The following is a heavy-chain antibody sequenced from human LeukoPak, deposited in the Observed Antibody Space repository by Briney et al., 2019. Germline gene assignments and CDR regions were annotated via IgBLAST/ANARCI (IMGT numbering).Heavy chain of an antibody. Sequence: GGSLRLSCAASGFTFSSYWMSWVRQAPGKGLEWVANMKQDGSEKYYVDSVKGRFTISRDNAKNSLYLQMNSLRAEDTAVYYCARGGIAEAGTRENYYYYYMDVWGKGTTVTVSS. J-gene: IGHJ6*03. D-gene: IGHD6-19*01. CDR1: GFTFSSYW. CDR2: MKQDGSEK. V-gene: IGHV3-7*01. CDR3: ARGGIAEAGTRENYYYYYMDV.